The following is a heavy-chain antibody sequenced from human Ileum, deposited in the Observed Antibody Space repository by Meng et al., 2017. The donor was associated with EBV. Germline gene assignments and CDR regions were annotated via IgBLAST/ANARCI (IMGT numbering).Heavy chain of an antibody. Sequence: QAQLVQPGGEVKKPGASLKVSLKASGYTFTNYGITWVRQAPGQGLEWMGWISAYNGNTNYAQTLQGRVTMTTDTSTSTAYMELRSLRSDDTAVYYCARVEVGITSGDYWGQGTLVTVAS. CDR2: ISAYNGNT. CDR1: GYTFTNYG. CDR3: ARVEVGITSGDY. J-gene: IGHJ4*02. V-gene: IGHV1-18*01. D-gene: IGHD1-26*01.